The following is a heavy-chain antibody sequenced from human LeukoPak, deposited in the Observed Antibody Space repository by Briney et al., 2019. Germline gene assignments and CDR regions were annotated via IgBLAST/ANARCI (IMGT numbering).Heavy chain of an antibody. D-gene: IGHD5-18*01. CDR2: INSDGSST. J-gene: IGHJ4*02. V-gene: IGHV3-74*01. Sequence: GGSLRLSCAASGFTFSSYWMHWVRQAPGKGLVWVSRINSDGSSTNYADSVKGRFTISRDNSKNTLYLQMNSLRAEDTAVYYCARGAMARDRPYYFDYWGQGTLVTVSS. CDR3: ARGAMARDRPYYFDY. CDR1: GFTFSSYW.